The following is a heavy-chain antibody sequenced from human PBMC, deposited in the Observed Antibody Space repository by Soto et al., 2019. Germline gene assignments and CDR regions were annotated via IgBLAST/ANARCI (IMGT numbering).Heavy chain of an antibody. V-gene: IGHV4-4*02. CDR2: IYHSGST. CDR1: GGSISSSNW. D-gene: IGHD6-19*01. Sequence: SSETLSLTCAVSGGSISSSNWWSWVRQPPGKGLEWIGEIYHSGSTNYNPSLKSRVTISVDKSKNQFSLKLSSVTAADTAVYYCASFTPYSSGWYGGDAFDIWGQGTMVTVSS. J-gene: IGHJ3*02. CDR3: ASFTPYSSGWYGGDAFDI.